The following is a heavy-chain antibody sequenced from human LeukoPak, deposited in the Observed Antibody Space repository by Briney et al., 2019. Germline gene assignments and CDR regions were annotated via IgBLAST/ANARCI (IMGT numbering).Heavy chain of an antibody. V-gene: IGHV4-39*01. Sequence: PSETLSLTCTVSGVSISSSYSYWGWIRQPRGMGVEWIGSIYYAGNIYNHAYVKSQVSISIDKDKNEFSLKLTSVPAADTAVYYCARQTGSGLFILPGGQGTLVTVSS. D-gene: IGHD3/OR15-3a*01. J-gene: IGHJ4*02. CDR1: GVSISSSYSY. CDR2: IYYAGNI. CDR3: ARQTGSGLFILP.